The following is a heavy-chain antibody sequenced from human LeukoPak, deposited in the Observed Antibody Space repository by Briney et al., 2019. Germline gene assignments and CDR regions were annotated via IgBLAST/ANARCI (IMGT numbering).Heavy chain of an antibody. J-gene: IGHJ4*02. CDR2: ISSSSSYI. CDR1: GFTFSSYS. D-gene: IGHD4/OR15-4a*01. Sequence: GGSLRLSCAASGFTFSSYSMNWVRQAPGKGLEWVSSISSSSSYIYYADSVKGRFTISRDNAKNSLYLQMNSLRAEDTAVYYCARSMTMVEVGIDYWGQGTLVTVSS. V-gene: IGHV3-21*01. CDR3: ARSMTMVEVGIDY.